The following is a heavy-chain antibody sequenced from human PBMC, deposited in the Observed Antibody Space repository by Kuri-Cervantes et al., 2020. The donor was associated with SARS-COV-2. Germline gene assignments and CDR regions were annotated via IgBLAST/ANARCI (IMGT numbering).Heavy chain of an antibody. CDR1: GGSISSGSYY. Sequence: SCTVSGGSISSGSYYWSWIRQPAGKGLEWIGYIYTSGSTNYNPSLKSRVTISVDTSKNQFSLKLSSVTAADTAVYYCASGTYGDYLDYWGQGTLVTVSS. D-gene: IGHD4-17*01. CDR2: IYTSGST. CDR3: ASGTYGDYLDY. J-gene: IGHJ4*02. V-gene: IGHV4-61*09.